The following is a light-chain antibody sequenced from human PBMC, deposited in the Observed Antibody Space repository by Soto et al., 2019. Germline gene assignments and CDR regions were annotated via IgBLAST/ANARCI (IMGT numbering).Light chain of an antibody. CDR1: ESISSW. Sequence: DIQMTQSPSTLSASVGDRVTITCRASESISSWLAWYQQKPGKAPKFLMYKASSLESGVQSLFSGSGAGTECTRTITSLEPKDVAVDCCQQRSNWPGTFGQGTKVDIK. CDR2: KAS. V-gene: IGKV1-5*03. CDR3: QQRSNWPGT. J-gene: IGKJ1*01.